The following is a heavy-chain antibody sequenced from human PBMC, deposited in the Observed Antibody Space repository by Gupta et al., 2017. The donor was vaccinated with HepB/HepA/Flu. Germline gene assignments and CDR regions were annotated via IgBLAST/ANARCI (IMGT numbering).Heavy chain of an antibody. CDR3: ARELGIYGRDL. V-gene: IGHV3-33*01. CDR1: DSRLRVVA. Sequence: QVVASGGGVVETGRPLSLPCGASDSRLRVVAPHWVRQAAGKGLEWVAVIMYDGSIIYYADSVKGRCTISRDNDKNRRYLQMDSLRAEDTAVYYCARELGIYGRDLGGQGTLVTVSS. J-gene: IGHJ3*01. CDR2: IMYDGSII. D-gene: IGHD7-27*01.